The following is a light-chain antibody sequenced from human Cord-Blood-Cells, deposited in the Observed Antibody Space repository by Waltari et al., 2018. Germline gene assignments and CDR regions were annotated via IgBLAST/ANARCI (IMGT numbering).Light chain of an antibody. J-gene: IGLJ3*02. CDR1: SLRSYY. V-gene: IGLV3-19*01. Sequence: SSELTQDPAVSVALGQTVRITCQGDSLRSYYASWYQQKPGQAPVLVIYGKNKRPSGIPDRFSGSSSGNTASLTSTGAQAEDEADYYCNSRDSSGNHLVFGGGTKLTVL. CDR3: NSRDSSGNHLV. CDR2: GKN.